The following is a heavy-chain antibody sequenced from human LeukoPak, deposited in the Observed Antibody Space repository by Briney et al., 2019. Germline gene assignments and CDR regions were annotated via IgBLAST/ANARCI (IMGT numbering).Heavy chain of an antibody. Sequence: GRSLRLSCAASGFAFSTYGMHWVRQAPGKGLEWVAVISYDGSNKYYADSVKGRFTISRGNSKNTLFLQMNSLRAEDTAVYFCAKGRVNYGSGSYPNDYWGQGTLVTVPS. J-gene: IGHJ4*02. D-gene: IGHD3-10*01. CDR3: AKGRVNYGSGSYPNDY. CDR2: ISYDGSNK. CDR1: GFAFSTYG. V-gene: IGHV3-30*18.